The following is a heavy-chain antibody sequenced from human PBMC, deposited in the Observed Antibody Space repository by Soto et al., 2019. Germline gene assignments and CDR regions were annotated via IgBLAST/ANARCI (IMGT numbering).Heavy chain of an antibody. CDR2: IYYSGST. D-gene: IGHD1-26*01. Sequence: PSETLSLTCTVSGGSISSGGYYWSWIRQHPGKGLEWIGYIYYSGSTYYNPSLKSRVTISVDTSKNQFSLKLSSVTAADTAVYYCARYSSGGYSFFDYWGQGTLVPVSS. J-gene: IGHJ4*02. CDR3: ARYSSGGYSFFDY. V-gene: IGHV4-31*03. CDR1: GGSISSGGYY.